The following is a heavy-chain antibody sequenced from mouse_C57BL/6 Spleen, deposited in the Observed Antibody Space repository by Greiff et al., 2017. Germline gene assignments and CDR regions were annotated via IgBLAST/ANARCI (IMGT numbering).Heavy chain of an antibody. D-gene: IGHD2-4*01. V-gene: IGHV5-4*01. Sequence: EVHLVESGGGLVKPGGSLKLSCAASGFTFSSYAMSWVRQTPEKRLEWVATISDGGSYTYYPDNVKGRFTISRDNAKNNLYLQMSHLKSEDTAMYYCAREGGYDSFAYWGQGTLVTVSA. CDR2: ISDGGSYT. CDR3: AREGGYDSFAY. CDR1: GFTFSSYA. J-gene: IGHJ3*01.